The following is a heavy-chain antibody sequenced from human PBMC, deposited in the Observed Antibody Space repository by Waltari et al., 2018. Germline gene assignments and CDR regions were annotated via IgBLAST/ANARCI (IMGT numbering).Heavy chain of an antibody. V-gene: IGHV3-33*05. D-gene: IGHD1-7*01. CDR3: ARDVNFYFDY. J-gene: IGHJ4*02. CDR1: GFTFRGYG. CDR2: ISHDGTFD. Sequence: QVQLVESGGGVVQPGRSLRLSCVGSGFTFRGYGMHGVRQAPGKGLGWVAVISHDGTFDANADSVKGRFTISRDDSTSTQYLQMNSLRAEDTAIYYCARDVNFYFDYWGRGILVTVSS.